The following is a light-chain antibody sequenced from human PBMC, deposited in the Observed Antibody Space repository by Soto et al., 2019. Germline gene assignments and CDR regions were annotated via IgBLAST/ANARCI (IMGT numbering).Light chain of an antibody. Sequence: SVFTGGRGTVSLSQGERATLTCRASHSVGRTSLAWYQQKPGQAPRLLIYGVSSRATGIPDRFSGSGSGTDFTLGIRRLEPEDFAVYYCQQYGSSPITFGQGTRLEI. CDR2: GVS. V-gene: IGKV3-20*01. CDR1: HSVGRTS. CDR3: QQYGSSPIT. J-gene: IGKJ5*01.